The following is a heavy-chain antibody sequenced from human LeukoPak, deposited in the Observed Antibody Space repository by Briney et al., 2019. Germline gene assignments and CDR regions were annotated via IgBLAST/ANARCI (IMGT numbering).Heavy chain of an antibody. D-gene: IGHD1-26*01. V-gene: IGHV1-69*01. CDR3: AREYFGSYYVSNYFDY. Sequence: GYSVKVSCKASGGTFSSYAISWVRQAPGQGLEWMGGIIPIFGTANYAQKFQGRATITADESTSTAYMELSSLRSEDTAVYYCAREYFGSYYVSNYFDYWGQGTLVTVSS. J-gene: IGHJ4*02. CDR1: GGTFSSYA. CDR2: IIPIFGTA.